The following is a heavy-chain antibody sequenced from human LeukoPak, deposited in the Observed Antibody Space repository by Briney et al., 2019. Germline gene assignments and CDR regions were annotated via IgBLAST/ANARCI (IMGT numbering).Heavy chain of an antibody. Sequence: PSGGSLRLSCAASGFTFSSYWMSWVRQAPGKGLEWVANINKDGGEKYYVDSVKGRFTISRDNAKNSLYLQMNSLRADDTAVYYCVKDSPPRYSGSPPAYWGQGTLVTVSS. CDR2: INKDGGEK. J-gene: IGHJ4*02. CDR3: VKDSPPRYSGSPPAY. CDR1: GFTFSSYW. V-gene: IGHV3-7*03. D-gene: IGHD1-26*01.